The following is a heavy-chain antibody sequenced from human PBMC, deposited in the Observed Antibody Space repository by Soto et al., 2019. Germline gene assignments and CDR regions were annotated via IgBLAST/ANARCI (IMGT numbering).Heavy chain of an antibody. D-gene: IGHD3-22*01. J-gene: IGHJ6*02. CDR2: ISYDGSNK. Sequence: GGSLRLSCAASGFTFSSYAMHWVRQAPGKGLEWVAVISYDGSNKYYADSVKGRFTISRDNSKNTLYLQMNSLRAEDMAVYYCARAKSYYYDSSGYPQDYYGMDVWGQGTTVTVSS. V-gene: IGHV3-30-3*01. CDR1: GFTFSSYA. CDR3: ARAKSYYYDSSGYPQDYYGMDV.